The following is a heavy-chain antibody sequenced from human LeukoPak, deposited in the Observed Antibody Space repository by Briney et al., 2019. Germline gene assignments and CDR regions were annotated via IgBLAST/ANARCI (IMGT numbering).Heavy chain of an antibody. CDR3: ARDNSSPYCSSTSCYEVDYYYYMDV. CDR2: ISVSGDST. V-gene: IGHV3-23*01. D-gene: IGHD2-2*01. Sequence: GGSLRLSCAASGFTFSGYAMSWVRQAPGKGLEWVSAISVSGDSTYYADSVKGRFTISRDNAKNTLYLQMNSLRAEDTAVYYCARDNSSPYCSSTSCYEVDYYYYMDVWGKGTTVTVSS. J-gene: IGHJ6*03. CDR1: GFTFSGYA.